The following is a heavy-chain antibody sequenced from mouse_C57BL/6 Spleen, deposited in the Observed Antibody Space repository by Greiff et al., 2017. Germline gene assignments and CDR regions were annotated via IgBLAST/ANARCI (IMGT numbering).Heavy chain of an antibody. CDR1: GFTFSSYG. CDR3: ARHKGDVGYIDV. Sequence: DVQLVESGGDLVKPGGSLKLSCAASGFTFSSYGMSWVRQTPDKRLEWVATISSGGSYTYYPDSVQGRFTISRDNAQNTLYLQMSSLKTEDTAMDYCARHKGDVGYIDVWGTGTTVTVSS. CDR2: ISSGGSYT. V-gene: IGHV5-6*01. J-gene: IGHJ1*03. D-gene: IGHD3-3*01.